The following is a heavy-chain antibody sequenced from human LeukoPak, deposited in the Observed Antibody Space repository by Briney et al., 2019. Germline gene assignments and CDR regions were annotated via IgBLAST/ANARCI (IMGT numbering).Heavy chain of an antibody. CDR3: TTDPKQWLEKINFDY. Sequence: GGSLRLSCAASGFTFSNAWMSWVRQAPGKGLEWVGRIKSKTDGGTTDYAAPVKGRFTISRDDSKNTLYLQMNSLKTEDTAVYYCTTDPKQWLEKINFDYWGQGTLVTVSS. CDR1: GFTFSNAW. CDR2: IKSKTDGGTT. D-gene: IGHD6-19*01. J-gene: IGHJ4*02. V-gene: IGHV3-15*01.